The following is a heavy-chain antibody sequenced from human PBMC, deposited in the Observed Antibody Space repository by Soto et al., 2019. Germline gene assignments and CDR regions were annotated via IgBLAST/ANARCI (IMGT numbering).Heavy chain of an antibody. CDR2: IYYSGST. CDR1: GGSISSYY. Sequence: KTSETLSLTCTVSGGSISSYYWSWIRQPPGKGLEWIGYIYYSGSTNYNPSLKSRVTISVDTSKNQFSLKLSSVTAADTAVYYCARFFSSGVDAFDIWGQGTMVTVSS. CDR3: ARFFSSGVDAFDI. D-gene: IGHD6-19*01. J-gene: IGHJ3*02. V-gene: IGHV4-59*01.